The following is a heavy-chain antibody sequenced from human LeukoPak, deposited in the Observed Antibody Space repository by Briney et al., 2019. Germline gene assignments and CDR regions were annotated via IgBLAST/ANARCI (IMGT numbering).Heavy chain of an antibody. D-gene: IGHD6-6*01. CDR1: GGTFSSYA. CDR2: MNPNSGNT. J-gene: IGHJ6*03. V-gene: IGHV1-8*02. CDR3: ARGRSSSRYMDV. Sequence: EASVKVSCKASGGTFSSYAISWVRQAPGQGLEWMGWMNPNSGNTGYAQKFQGRVTMTRNTSIRTAYMELSSLRAEDTAVYYCARGRSSSRYMDVWGKGTTVTVSS.